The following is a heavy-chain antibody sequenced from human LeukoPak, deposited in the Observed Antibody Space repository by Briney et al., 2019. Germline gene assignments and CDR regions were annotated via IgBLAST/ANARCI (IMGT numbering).Heavy chain of an antibody. D-gene: IGHD4-17*01. Sequence: SETLSLTCAVYGGSFSGYYWSWIRQPPGKGLEWIGEINHSGSTNYNPSLKSRVTISVDTSKNQSSLKLSSVTAADTAVYYCARVRDDYGALDYWGQGNPGHRLL. CDR3: ARVRDDYGALDY. CDR1: GGSFSGYY. CDR2: INHSGST. V-gene: IGHV4-34*01. J-gene: IGHJ4*02.